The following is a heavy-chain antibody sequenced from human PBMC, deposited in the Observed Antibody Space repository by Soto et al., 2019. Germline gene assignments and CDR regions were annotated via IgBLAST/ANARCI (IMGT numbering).Heavy chain of an antibody. CDR1: GGSISSGGYS. CDR2: IYHSGST. V-gene: IGHV4-30-2*01. D-gene: IGHD2-21*01. CDR3: ARIPSP. J-gene: IGHJ5*02. Sequence: SETLSLTCAVSGGSISSGGYSWSWIRQPPGKGLEWIGYIYHSGSTYYNSSLKSRVTISVDRSKNQFSLKLSSVTAADTAVYYCARIPSPWGQGTLVPSPQ.